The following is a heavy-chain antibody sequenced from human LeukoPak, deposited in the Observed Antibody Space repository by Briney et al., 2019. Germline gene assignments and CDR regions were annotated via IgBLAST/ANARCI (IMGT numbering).Heavy chain of an antibody. J-gene: IGHJ6*02. D-gene: IGHD6-6*01. CDR3: AAVVEYSSSSIFYYGMDV. CDR1: GFTFSSYS. Sequence: GGSLRLSCAASGFTFSSYSMNWVRQAPGKGLEWVSSISSSSSYIYYADSVKGRFTISRDNAKNSLYLQMNSLRAEDTALYYCAAVVEYSSSSIFYYGMDVWGQGTPVTVSS. V-gene: IGHV3-21*04. CDR2: ISSSSSYI.